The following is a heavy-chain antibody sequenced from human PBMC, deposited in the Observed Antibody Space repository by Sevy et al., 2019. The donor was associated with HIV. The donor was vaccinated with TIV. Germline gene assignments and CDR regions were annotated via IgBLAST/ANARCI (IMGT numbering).Heavy chain of an antibody. J-gene: IGHJ1*01. CDR1: GLSFSNYG. Sequence: GGSLRLSCAASGLSFSNYGMHWVRQAPGRGLEWVALISYDGSNEDYADSVKGRFTISRDNYKNTLYLQMNSLRAEDTAVYYCAKDSSHCSGGSCNSEYFQHWGQGTLVTVSS. D-gene: IGHD2-15*01. V-gene: IGHV3-30*18. CDR2: ISYDGSNE. CDR3: AKDSSHCSGGSCNSEYFQH.